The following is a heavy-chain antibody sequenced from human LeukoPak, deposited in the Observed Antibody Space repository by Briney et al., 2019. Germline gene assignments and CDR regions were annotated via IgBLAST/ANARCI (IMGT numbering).Heavy chain of an antibody. CDR1: GGSISSYY. Sequence: SETLSLTCTVSGGSISSYYWSWIRQPPGKGLEWIGYIYYSGSTNYNPSLKSRVTISVDTSKNQFSLKLSSVTAADTAVYYCARETVVSGEDAFDIWGQGTMVTVSS. CDR2: IYYSGST. V-gene: IGHV4-59*01. D-gene: IGHD4-23*01. J-gene: IGHJ3*02. CDR3: ARETVVSGEDAFDI.